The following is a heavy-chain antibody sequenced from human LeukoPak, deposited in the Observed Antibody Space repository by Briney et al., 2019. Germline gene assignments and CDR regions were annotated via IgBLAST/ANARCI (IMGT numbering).Heavy chain of an antibody. CDR2: INPNSGGT. D-gene: IGHD3-16*01. J-gene: IGHJ4*02. V-gene: IGHV1-2*02. CDR1: GYTFTGYY. CDR3: ARDNDSRDPPHFDY. Sequence: ASVKVSCKASGYTFTGYYMHWVRQAPGQGLECMGWINPNSGGTNYAQKFQGRVTMTRDTSISTAYMELSRLRSEDTAVYYCARDNDSRDPPHFDYWGQGTLVTVSS.